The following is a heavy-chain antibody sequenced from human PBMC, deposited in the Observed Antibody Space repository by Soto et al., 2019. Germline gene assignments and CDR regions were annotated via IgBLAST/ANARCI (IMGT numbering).Heavy chain of an antibody. V-gene: IGHV3-11*01. J-gene: IGHJ6*03. CDR3: ARDRYSGSDAYMDV. CDR1: GFTFSDYY. Sequence: PGGSLRLSCSSYGFTFSDYYMSWPRQSPGKGLEWVAYISGSSGNIYYADSVKGRLTISRDTAKNSLYLQMNSLRADDTAVYYCARDRYSGSDAYMDVWGNGTTVTVSS. CDR2: ISGSSGNI. D-gene: IGHD5-12*01.